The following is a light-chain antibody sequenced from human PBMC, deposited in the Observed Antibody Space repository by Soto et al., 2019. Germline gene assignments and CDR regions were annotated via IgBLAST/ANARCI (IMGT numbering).Light chain of an antibody. CDR3: QQYGNSPMYT. J-gene: IGKJ2*01. CDR1: QYVTNDY. V-gene: IGKV3-20*01. CDR2: GAS. Sequence: DILLTQSPGTLSLSPGERATLSCTASQYVTNDYLAWYQQRPGQDPMLLIAGASRRATGIPDRFSSSGSGTDFTLNLSGIEPEDFGVFYCQQYGNSPMYTFGQGTKLQIK.